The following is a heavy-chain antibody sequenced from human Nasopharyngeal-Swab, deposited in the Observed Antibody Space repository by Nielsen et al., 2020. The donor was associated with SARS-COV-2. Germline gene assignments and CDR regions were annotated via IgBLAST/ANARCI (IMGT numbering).Heavy chain of an antibody. Sequence: SQTLSLTCAISGDSVSSNSAAWNWIRQSPSRGLEWLGRTYYRSEWYDDYAVSVKSRITINPDTSKNQFSLHLNSVTPEDTAVYYCARSYTSGWYPWYFDYWGRGTLVTVSP. J-gene: IGHJ4*02. V-gene: IGHV6-1*01. CDR2: TYYRSEWYD. CDR1: GDSVSSNSAA. D-gene: IGHD6-19*01. CDR3: ARSYTSGWYPWYFDY.